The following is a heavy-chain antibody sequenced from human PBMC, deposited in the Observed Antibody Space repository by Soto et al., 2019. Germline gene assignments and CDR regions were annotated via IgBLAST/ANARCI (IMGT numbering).Heavy chain of an antibody. J-gene: IGHJ4*02. CDR2: ISSSSTYI. CDR3: ARFQNPYDCSSSICFPY. CDR1: GFSFSRYT. D-gene: IGHD2-2*01. Sequence: GGSLRLSCAASGFSFSRYTMHWVRQAPGKGLEWVSSISSSSTYIYYADSVKGRFTISRDNAKNSLYLQMSSLRAEDTAVFYCARFQNPYDCSSSICFPYWGQGTLVTVSS. V-gene: IGHV3-21*01.